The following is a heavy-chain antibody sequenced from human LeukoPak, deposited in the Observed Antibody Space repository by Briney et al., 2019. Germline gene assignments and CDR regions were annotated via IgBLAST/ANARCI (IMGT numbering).Heavy chain of an antibody. D-gene: IGHD3-22*01. CDR1: GFTFSSYW. CDR2: IKQDGSEK. J-gene: IGHJ4*02. Sequence: PGGSLRLSCAASGFTFSSYWTSWVRQAPGKGLEWVANIKQDGSEKYYVDSVKGRFTISRDNAKNSLYLQMNSLRAEDTAVYYCARDWYYYDSSGYSLFDYWGQGTLVTVSS. CDR3: ARDWYYYDSSGYSLFDY. V-gene: IGHV3-7*01.